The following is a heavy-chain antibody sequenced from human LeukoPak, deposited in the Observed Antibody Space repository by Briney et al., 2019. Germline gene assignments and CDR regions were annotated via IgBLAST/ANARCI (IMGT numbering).Heavy chain of an antibody. Sequence: SVKVSCKASGGTFSSYAISWVRQAPGQGLEWMGGFIPIFGTANYAQKFQGRVTITTDESTSTAYMELSSLRSEDTAVYYCARVATDNNWFDPWGQGTLVTVSS. V-gene: IGHV1-69*05. CDR2: FIPIFGTA. CDR3: ARVATDNNWFDP. D-gene: IGHD1-26*01. CDR1: GGTFSSYA. J-gene: IGHJ5*02.